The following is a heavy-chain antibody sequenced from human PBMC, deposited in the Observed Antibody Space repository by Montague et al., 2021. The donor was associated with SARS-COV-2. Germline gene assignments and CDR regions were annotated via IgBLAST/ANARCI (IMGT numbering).Heavy chain of an antibody. V-gene: IGHV4-59*01. CDR1: NGSINSYY. Sequence: SETLSLTCTASNGSINSYYWSWVRQPPGKRLEWIGYIYYRGSTNYNPSLESRVTMSIDTSKNQFSLKLRPVTAADTAVYFCAREGLHNWFDPWGQGTLVIVSS. CDR3: AREGLHNWFDP. CDR2: IYYRGST. J-gene: IGHJ5*02.